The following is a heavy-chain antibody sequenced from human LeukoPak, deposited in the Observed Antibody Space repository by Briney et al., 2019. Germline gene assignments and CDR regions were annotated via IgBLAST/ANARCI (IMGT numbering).Heavy chain of an antibody. Sequence: GGSLRLSCAASGFTFSVHGINWVRQAPGKGLEWVSAISGSGGSTYYADSVKGRFTISRDNAKNSLYLQMNSLRAEDTAVYYCARGRYSYGHDYWGQGTLVTVSS. V-gene: IGHV3-23*01. J-gene: IGHJ4*02. CDR2: ISGSGGST. CDR1: GFTFSVHG. D-gene: IGHD5-18*01. CDR3: ARGRYSYGHDY.